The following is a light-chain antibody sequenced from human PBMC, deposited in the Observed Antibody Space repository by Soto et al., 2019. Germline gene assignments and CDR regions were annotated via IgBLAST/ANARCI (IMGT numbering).Light chain of an antibody. CDR3: GTWDSSLSVVV. V-gene: IGLV1-51*01. CDR2: DND. CDR1: SSNIGNNY. Sequence: QSVLTQPPSVSAAPGQKVTISCSGSSSNIGNNYVSWYQQLPGAAPKLLIDDNDKRPSGTPDLISGAKSGTSATLGITGLLSGEEADDFCGTWDSSLSVVVFGGGTKLTVL. J-gene: IGLJ2*01.